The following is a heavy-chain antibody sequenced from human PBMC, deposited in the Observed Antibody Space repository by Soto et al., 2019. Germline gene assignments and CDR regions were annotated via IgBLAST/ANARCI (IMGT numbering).Heavy chain of an antibody. Sequence: QITLKESGPTLVKPTQTLTLTCTFSGFSLSTSGVGVGWIRQPPGKALEWLALIYWADDKRYSPSLKSSLTITNDPSKNQVVLTMTNMDPVDTPTYSCAHIGRGYSFGYDAFDIWAQGTMVTVSS. D-gene: IGHD5-18*01. CDR2: IYWADDK. V-gene: IGHV2-5*02. J-gene: IGHJ3*02. CDR1: GFSLSTSGVG. CDR3: AHIGRGYSFGYDAFDI.